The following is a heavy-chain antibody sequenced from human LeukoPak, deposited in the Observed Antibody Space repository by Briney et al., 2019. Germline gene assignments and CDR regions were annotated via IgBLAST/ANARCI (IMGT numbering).Heavy chain of an antibody. CDR1: GFTFSSYG. V-gene: IGHV3-30*18. Sequence: PGRSLRLSCAASGFTFSSYGMRWVRHPPGKGLEWVAAISSEGSNTNYADSVKGPFTISRDNSKNTLYLQMNSLRAEDTAVYYCAKDEGPYCSSTSCYPDDHGGQGTLVTVS. CDR3: AKDEGPYCSSTSCYPDDH. CDR2: ISSEGSNT. J-gene: IGHJ4*02. D-gene: IGHD2-2*01.